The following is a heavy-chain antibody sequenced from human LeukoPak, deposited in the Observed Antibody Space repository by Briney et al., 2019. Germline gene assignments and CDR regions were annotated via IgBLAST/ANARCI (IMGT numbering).Heavy chain of an antibody. D-gene: IGHD3-9*01. CDR3: AKGTYDILTDWLDY. CDR1: GFTFSSYG. Sequence: GRSLRLSCAASGFTFSSYGMHWVRRAPGKGLEWVAVISYDGSNKYYADSVKGRFTISRDNSKNTLYLQMNSLRAEDTAVYYCAKGTYDILTDWLDYWGQGTLVTVSS. V-gene: IGHV3-30*18. CDR2: ISYDGSNK. J-gene: IGHJ4*02.